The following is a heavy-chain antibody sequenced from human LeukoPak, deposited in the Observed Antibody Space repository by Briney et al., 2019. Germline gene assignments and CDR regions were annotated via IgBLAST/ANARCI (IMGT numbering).Heavy chain of an antibody. J-gene: IGHJ4*02. V-gene: IGHV3-53*01. CDR1: GFTVSSNY. CDR3: AREAGYYFDY. Sequence: PGGSLRLSCAASGFTVSSNYMSWVRQAPGKGLEWVSVIYSGVSTYYADSVKGRFTISRDNAKNTLYLQMNSLRAEDTAVYYCAREAGYYFDYWGQGTLLTVFS. CDR2: IYSGVST.